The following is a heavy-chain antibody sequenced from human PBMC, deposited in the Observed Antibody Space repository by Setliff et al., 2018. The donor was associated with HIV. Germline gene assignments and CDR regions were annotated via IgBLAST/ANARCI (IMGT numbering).Heavy chain of an antibody. CDR3: ARALYGDYGGDINWLDP. V-gene: IGHV7-4-1*02. CDR2: INANSGSP. CDR1: GYNFENYA. Sequence: ASVKVSCKTSGYNFENYAINWVRQAPGQGLEWMGWINANSGSPTYAQAFTGRFLFSVDTVVATAYLQINNLKTEDTAVYYCARALYGDYGGDINWLDPWGQGTLVTVSS. D-gene: IGHD4-17*01. J-gene: IGHJ5*02.